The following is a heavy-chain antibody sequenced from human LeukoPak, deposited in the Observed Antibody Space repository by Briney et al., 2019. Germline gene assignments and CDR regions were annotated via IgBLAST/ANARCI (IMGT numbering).Heavy chain of an antibody. CDR3: ARAVPSYSSSWYSLTLDY. D-gene: IGHD6-13*01. CDR2: IFYSGIT. Sequence: SETLSLTCNVSGGSMSNIYYWGWIRQPPGKGLEWIGNIFYSGITYYNPSLRSRVTIAIDTSKSQFSLKLTSVTAADTAVYYCARAVPSYSSSWYSLTLDYWGQGTLVTVSS. CDR1: GGSMSNIYY. J-gene: IGHJ4*02. V-gene: IGHV4-39*01.